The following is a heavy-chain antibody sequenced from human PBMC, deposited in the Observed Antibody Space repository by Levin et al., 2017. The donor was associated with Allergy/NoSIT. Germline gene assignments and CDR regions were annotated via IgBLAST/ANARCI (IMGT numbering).Heavy chain of an antibody. CDR1: GGSTGSGSYY. Sequence: PSETLSLTCSVSGGSTGSGSYYWSWIRQPAGTGLEWIGRIYTTGSTKYNPSLKSRVTISVDTSKNQFTLKLCSVTAADTAVSYCESGRRDRYFQHWGQGALVTVSS. CDR3: ESGRRDRYFQH. CDR2: IYTTGST. J-gene: IGHJ1*01. V-gene: IGHV4-61*02.